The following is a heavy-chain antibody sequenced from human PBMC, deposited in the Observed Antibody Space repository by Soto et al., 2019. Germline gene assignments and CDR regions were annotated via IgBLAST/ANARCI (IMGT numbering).Heavy chain of an antibody. CDR1: GFTFSSYW. D-gene: IGHD6-13*01. V-gene: IGHV3-7*04. CDR2: IKQDGSEK. CDR3: VGGIAADGDY. Sequence: EVQLVESGGGLVQPGGSLRLSCAASGFTFSSYWMSWVRQAPGKGLEWVANIKQDGSEKYYVDSVKGRFTISRDNAKNSRYLQMNSVRAEDTAVYYGVGGIAADGDYWGQGTLVTVSS. J-gene: IGHJ4*02.